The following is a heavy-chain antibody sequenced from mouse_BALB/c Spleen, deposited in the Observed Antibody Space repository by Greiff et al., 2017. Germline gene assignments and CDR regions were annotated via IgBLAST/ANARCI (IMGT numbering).Heavy chain of an antibody. D-gene: IGHD1-2*01. CDR2: ISYDGSN. CDR1: GYSITSGYY. Sequence: EVKLEESGPGLVKPSPSLSLTCSVTGYSITSGYYWNWIRQFPGNQLEWMGYISYDGSNNYNPSLKNRIPITRDTSKNQFFLKLNSVTTEDTATYYCARTAKYYFDYWGQGTTLTVAS. CDR3: ARTAKYYFDY. J-gene: IGHJ2*01. V-gene: IGHV3-6*02.